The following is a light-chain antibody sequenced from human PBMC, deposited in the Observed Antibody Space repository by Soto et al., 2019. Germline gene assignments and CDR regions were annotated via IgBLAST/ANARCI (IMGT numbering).Light chain of an antibody. CDR1: QSISSW. CDR3: QQASSFPRT. Sequence: DIQMTQSPSSLSASVGDRVTITCRASQSISSWLAWYQQKPGKAPKLLIYDTSTLHSGVPSRFSGSGSGTDFTLTISSLQPDDFATYYCQQASSFPRTFGQGTKVEIK. J-gene: IGKJ1*01. V-gene: IGKV1-12*01. CDR2: DTS.